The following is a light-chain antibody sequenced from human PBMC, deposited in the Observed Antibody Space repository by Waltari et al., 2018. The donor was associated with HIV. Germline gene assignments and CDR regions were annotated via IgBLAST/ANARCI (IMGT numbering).Light chain of an antibody. CDR3: QQYYSTPLT. Sequence: DIHITQSPCSLSASVGDRVTITCRASQGSSNSLAWYQQKPGTAPNLLLSGTCRSESPVRSSFSGSGSETTYTITIRSSQPEDFESYYCQQYYSTPLTFGQGTKVEIK. CDR2: GTC. J-gene: IGKJ1*01. V-gene: IGKV1-NL1*01. CDR1: QGSSNS.